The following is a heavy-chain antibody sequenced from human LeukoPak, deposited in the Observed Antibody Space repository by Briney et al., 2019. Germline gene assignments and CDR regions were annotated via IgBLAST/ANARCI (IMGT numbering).Heavy chain of an antibody. CDR3: ARDRRSAGLDY. Sequence: PGRSLRLSCAASGFTFSSYAMHWVRQAPGKGLEWVAVISYDGSNKYYADSVKGRFTISRDNSKNTLYLQMNSLRAEDTAVYYCARDRRSAGLDYWGQGSLVTVSS. V-gene: IGHV3-30-3*01. CDR2: ISYDGSNK. D-gene: IGHD3-3*01. CDR1: GFTFSSYA. J-gene: IGHJ4*02.